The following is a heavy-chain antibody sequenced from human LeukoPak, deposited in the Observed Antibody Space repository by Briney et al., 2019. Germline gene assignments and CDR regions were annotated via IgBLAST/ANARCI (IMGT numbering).Heavy chain of an antibody. V-gene: IGHV3-53*01. Sequence: GGSLRLSCAASGFTVSSNYMSWVRQAPGKGLEWVSVIYSGGSTYYADSVKGRFTISRDNSKNTLYLQMNSLRAEDTAVYYCARSPVRDSSSWYTSLFDYWGQGTLVTVSS. CDR3: ARSPVRDSSSWYTSLFDY. CDR1: GFTVSSNY. D-gene: IGHD6-13*01. CDR2: IYSGGST. J-gene: IGHJ4*02.